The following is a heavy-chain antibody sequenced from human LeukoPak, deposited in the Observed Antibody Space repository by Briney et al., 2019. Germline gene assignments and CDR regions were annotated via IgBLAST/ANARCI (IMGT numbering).Heavy chain of an antibody. D-gene: IGHD3-22*01. CDR1: RFTFNTYA. Sequence: PGGSLRLSCAASRFTFNTYAVNWVRQAPGKGLEWVSAISGNGDITYYADSVRGRFTISRDNSKNTLYLQMNSLRAEDTAVYYCAKGRHYDSSGYYYFDYWGQGTLVTVSS. V-gene: IGHV3-23*01. CDR3: AKGRHYDSSGYYYFDY. J-gene: IGHJ4*02. CDR2: ISGNGDIT.